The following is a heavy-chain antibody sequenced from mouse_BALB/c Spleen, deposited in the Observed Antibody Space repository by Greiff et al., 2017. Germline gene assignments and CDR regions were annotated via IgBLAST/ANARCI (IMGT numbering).Heavy chain of an antibody. CDR1: GYTFTSYW. D-gene: IGHD2-10*02. Sequence: QVQLKQSGAELAKPGASVKMSCKASGYTFTSYWMHWVKQRPGQGLEWIGYINPSTGYTEYNQKFKDKATLTADKSSSTAYMQLSSLTSEDSAVYYCARWGYGNYGWFAYWGQGTLVTVSA. CDR3: ARWGYGNYGWFAY. V-gene: IGHV1-7*01. CDR2: INPSTGYT. J-gene: IGHJ3*01.